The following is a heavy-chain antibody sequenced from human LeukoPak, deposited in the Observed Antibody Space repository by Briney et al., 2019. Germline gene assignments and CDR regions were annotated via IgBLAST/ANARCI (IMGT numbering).Heavy chain of an antibody. CDR2: IYYSGIT. D-gene: IGHD1-26*01. CDR3: ARQGTSIVGATIDY. V-gene: IGHV4-39*01. Sequence: PSETLSLTCTVSGGSIRGSTYYWGWIRQPPGKGLEWIGNIYYSGITYYNPSLKSRVTIYVDTSKNQFSLKLTSVTAADTALYYCARQGTSIVGATIDYRGQGTLVTVSS. J-gene: IGHJ4*02. CDR1: GGSIRGSTYY.